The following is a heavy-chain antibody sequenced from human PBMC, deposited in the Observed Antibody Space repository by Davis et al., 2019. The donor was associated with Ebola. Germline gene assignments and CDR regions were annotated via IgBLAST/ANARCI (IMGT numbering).Heavy chain of an antibody. J-gene: IGHJ6*04. CDR1: GGSISSYY. D-gene: IGHD6-19*01. CDR2: IYYSGST. Sequence: PSETLSLTCTVSGGSISSYYWSWIRQPPGKGLEWIGYIYYSGSTNYNPSLKSRVTISVDTSKNQFSLKLSSVTAADTAVYYCARVLAVAGRRYGMDVWGKGTTVTVSS. V-gene: IGHV4-59*01. CDR3: ARVLAVAGRRYGMDV.